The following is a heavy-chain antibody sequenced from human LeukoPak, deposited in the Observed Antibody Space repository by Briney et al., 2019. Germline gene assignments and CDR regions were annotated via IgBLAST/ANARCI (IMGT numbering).Heavy chain of an antibody. D-gene: IGHD6-19*01. CDR2: INPSGGST. CDR3: ARGPYSSGWRKYFQH. Sequence: ASVKVSCKASGYTFTSYYMHWVRQAPGQGLEWIGIINPSGGSTSYAQKFQGRVTMTRDTSTSTVYMELSSLRSEDTAVYYCARGPYSSGWRKYFQHWGQGTLVTVSS. J-gene: IGHJ1*01. V-gene: IGHV1-46*01. CDR1: GYTFTSYY.